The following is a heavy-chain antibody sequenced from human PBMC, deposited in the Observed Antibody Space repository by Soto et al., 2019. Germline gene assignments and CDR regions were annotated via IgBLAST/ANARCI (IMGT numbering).Heavy chain of an antibody. D-gene: IGHD5-18*01. V-gene: IGHV3-7*05. CDR3: ARDVSPGDSTLYLEAFDI. J-gene: IGHJ3*02. Sequence: EVQLVESGGGLVRPGESLRLTCVASGFSLSNYWMTWVRQVLGKGLEWVANVKRDESRKSYLDSVRGRFTVSRDNARNSLYLQMDSLRAEDTALYYCARDVSPGDSTLYLEAFDIWGQGTMVTVSS. CDR2: VKRDESRK. CDR1: GFSLSNYW.